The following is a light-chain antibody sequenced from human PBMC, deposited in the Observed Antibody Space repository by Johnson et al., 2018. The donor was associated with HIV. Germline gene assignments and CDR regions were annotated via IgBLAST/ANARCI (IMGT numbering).Light chain of an antibody. J-gene: IGLJ1*01. CDR2: EDY. CDR1: SSNIENYF. V-gene: IGLV1-51*02. CDR3: GTWDSSLTSYV. Sequence: QSVLTQPPSVSAAPGQRVNISCSGHSSNIENYFVSWYQQLPGVAPRLLIYEDYKRPSGIPDRFSGSKSGASATLGITGLQTGDEADYYCGTWDSSLTSYVFGAGTKVTVL.